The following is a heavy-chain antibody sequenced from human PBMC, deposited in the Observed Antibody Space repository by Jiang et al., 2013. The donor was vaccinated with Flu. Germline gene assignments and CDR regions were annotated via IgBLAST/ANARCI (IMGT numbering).Heavy chain of an antibody. J-gene: IGHJ4*02. Sequence: VQLLESGGGLVQPGGSLRLSCAASGFTFSDHYMDWVRQALGKGLEWVGRIRNKANSYTTEYAASVKGRFTISRDDSKNSLYLQMNSLKTEDTAVYYCARGPRAAYSNYDRYFDYWGQGTLVTVSS. D-gene: IGHD4-11*01. V-gene: IGHV3-72*01. CDR1: GFTFSDHY. CDR3: ARGPRAAYSNYDRYFDY. CDR2: IRNKANSYTT.